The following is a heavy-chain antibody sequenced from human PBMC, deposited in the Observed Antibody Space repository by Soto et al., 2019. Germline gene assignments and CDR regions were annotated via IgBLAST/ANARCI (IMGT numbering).Heavy chain of an antibody. CDR3: ASRSVPGYSYGEGFDY. D-gene: IGHD5-18*01. V-gene: IGHV3-30-3*01. CDR1: GFTFSTYT. Sequence: QLQLVESGGAVVQPGRSLRLSCAASGFTFSTYTMHWVRQAPGKGLEWVALIVYDGGKIHYADSVKGRFTISRDNSKNTLSLQMNSLTAEDTGIYYCASRSVPGYSYGEGFDYWGQGTLVTVSS. J-gene: IGHJ4*02. CDR2: IVYDGGKI.